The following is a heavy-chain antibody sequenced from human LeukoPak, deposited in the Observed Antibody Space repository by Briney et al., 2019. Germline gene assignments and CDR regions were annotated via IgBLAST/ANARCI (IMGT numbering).Heavy chain of an antibody. CDR1: GYTFTSYG. CDR2: ISAYNGNT. Sequence: ASVKVSCKASGYTFTSYGISWVRQAPGQGLEWMEWISAYNGNTNYAQKLQGRVTMTTDTSTSTAYMELRSLRSDDTAVYHCARDGCSGGSCYFDYWGQGTLVTVSS. J-gene: IGHJ4*02. V-gene: IGHV1-18*01. CDR3: ARDGCSGGSCYFDY. D-gene: IGHD2-15*01.